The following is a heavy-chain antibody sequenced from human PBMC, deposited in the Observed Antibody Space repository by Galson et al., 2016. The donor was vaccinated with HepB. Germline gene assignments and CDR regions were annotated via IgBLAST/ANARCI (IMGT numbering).Heavy chain of an antibody. D-gene: IGHD3-3*01. CDR1: GGSFSDFY. CDR3: SRGPPLETTYDSWSGRWNYHGMDV. Sequence: SETLSLTCAVYGGSFSDFYWTWIRQPPGKGLEWIGEISRSGSSNSNPSLESRVTTSMDPSKNQISLKMKSLTAADTAVYYCSRGPPLETTYDSWSGRWNYHGMDVRGQGTTVTVFS. J-gene: IGHJ6*02. V-gene: IGHV4-34*01. CDR2: ISRSGSS.